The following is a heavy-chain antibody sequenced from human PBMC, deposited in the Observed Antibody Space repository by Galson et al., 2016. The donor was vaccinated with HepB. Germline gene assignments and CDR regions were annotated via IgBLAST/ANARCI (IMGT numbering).Heavy chain of an antibody. J-gene: IGHJ6*02. Sequence: SLRLSCAASGFTFDDYTMHWVRQAPGKGLEWVSVISWDGRSTYCADSVKGRFTISRDNRNNTLYLQMNRLRTEDTALYYCAKDGGSLWVGSGKGMDVWGQGTTVTVSS. CDR1: GFTFDDYT. CDR2: ISWDGRST. CDR3: AKDGGSLWVGSGKGMDV. V-gene: IGHV3-43*01. D-gene: IGHD3-10*01.